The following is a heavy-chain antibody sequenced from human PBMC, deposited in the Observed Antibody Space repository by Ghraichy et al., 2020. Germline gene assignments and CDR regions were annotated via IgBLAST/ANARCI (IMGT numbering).Heavy chain of an antibody. D-gene: IGHD2-8*01. V-gene: IGHV4-39*07. J-gene: IGHJ4*02. CDR1: GASISSRTYY. CDR3: SGLVVAMMYFDGYYFDF. CDR2: IFSGGRT. Sequence: SETLSLTCTVSGASISSRTYYWGWVRQPPGKGLEWIGTIFSGGRTDYNPSLRSRVAISVDMSNHRLSLRLSSVTAADTAIYFCSGLVVAMMYFDGYYFDFWGQGTLVTVSS.